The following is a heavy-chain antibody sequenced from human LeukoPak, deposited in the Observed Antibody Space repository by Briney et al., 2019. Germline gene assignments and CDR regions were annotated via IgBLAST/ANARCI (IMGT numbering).Heavy chain of an antibody. CDR2: IWKGGNKK. D-gene: IGHD2-2*01. CDR1: GFTFSNYG. Sequence: GGSLRLSCAASGFTFSNYGMEWVRQAPGKGLEWVALIWKGGNKKHYADSVKGRFSISRDNSKNTLYLQMNSLRAEDTAVYYCARHIWKGSCRSTSCSSLDYWGQGTLVTVSS. J-gene: IGHJ4*02. CDR3: ARHIWKGSCRSTSCSSLDY. V-gene: IGHV3-33*01.